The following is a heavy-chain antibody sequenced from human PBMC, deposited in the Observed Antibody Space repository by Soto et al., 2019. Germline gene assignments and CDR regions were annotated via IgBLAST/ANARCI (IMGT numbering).Heavy chain of an antibody. CDR3: ARQIAAAVWSFDY. CDR2: IYRSGST. V-gene: IGHV4-4*02. CDR1: GGSISSSNW. Sequence: QVQLQESGPGLVKPSGTLSLTCAVSGGSISSSNWWSWVRQPPGKGLEWIGEIYRSGSTNYNPSLKRRVTISVDKSKNRFSLKLSSVTAADTAVYYCARQIAAAVWSFDYWGQGTLVTVSS. D-gene: IGHD6-13*01. J-gene: IGHJ4*02.